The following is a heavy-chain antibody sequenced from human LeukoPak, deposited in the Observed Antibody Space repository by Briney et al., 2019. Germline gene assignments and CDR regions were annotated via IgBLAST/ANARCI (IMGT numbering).Heavy chain of an antibody. V-gene: IGHV3-7*03. CDR2: IKKDGSEK. J-gene: IGHJ4*02. D-gene: IGHD6-13*01. CDR3: ARGLAAPDY. Sequence: GGSLRLSCAASEFTFNRYRMSWVRQAPGKGLEWVANIKKDGSEKYYVDSVKGRFTISRDNAKNSVHLQMNSLRAEDTAVYYCARGLAAPDYWGQGTLVTVSS. CDR1: EFTFNRYR.